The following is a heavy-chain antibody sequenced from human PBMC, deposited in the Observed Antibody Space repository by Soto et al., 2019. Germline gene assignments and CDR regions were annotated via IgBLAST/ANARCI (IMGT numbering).Heavy chain of an antibody. CDR2: IIPILGIA. V-gene: IGHV1-69*02. J-gene: IGHJ4*02. CDR1: GGTFSSYT. CDR3: ASLVVITTSQDY. Sequence: QVQLVQSGAEVKKPGSSVKVSCKASGGTFSSYTISWVRQAPGQGLEWMGRIIPILGIANYAQKFQGRVRITEDKSTSTAYMELSSLRSEDTAVYYCASLVVITTSQDYWGQGTLVTVSS. D-gene: IGHD3-22*01.